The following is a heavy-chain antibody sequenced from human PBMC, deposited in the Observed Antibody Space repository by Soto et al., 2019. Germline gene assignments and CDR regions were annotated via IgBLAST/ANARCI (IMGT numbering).Heavy chain of an antibody. V-gene: IGHV3-9*01. Sequence: EVQLGESGGGLVQPGRSLRLSCAASGFSFDDYAMHWVRQAPGKGLEWVSGISWNSGNIDYADSVKGRFTISRDNAKNSLYLQMNSLRTEDTALYYCAKDSRRRVSSYYGVDVWGQGTTVTVSS. J-gene: IGHJ6*02. CDR1: GFSFDDYA. CDR2: ISWNSGNI. D-gene: IGHD6-6*01. CDR3: AKDSRRRVSSYYGVDV.